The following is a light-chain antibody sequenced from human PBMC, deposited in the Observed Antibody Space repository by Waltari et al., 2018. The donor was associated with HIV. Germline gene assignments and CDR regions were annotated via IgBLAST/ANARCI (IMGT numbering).Light chain of an antibody. CDR1: SSDVGGYNY. CDR2: DVS. V-gene: IGLV2-14*03. J-gene: IGLJ3*02. Sequence: QSALTQPASVSGSPGQSITISCTGTSSDVGGYNYVSWYQQHPGKTPRHMIYDVSNRPSGVSNRFSGSNAGNTASLTISGLQAEDEADYYCSSYTSSSARVFGGGTKLTVL. CDR3: SSYTSSSARV.